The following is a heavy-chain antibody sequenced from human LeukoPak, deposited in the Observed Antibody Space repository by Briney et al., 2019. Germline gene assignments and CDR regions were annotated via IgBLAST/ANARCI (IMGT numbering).Heavy chain of an antibody. CDR1: GYTFTSYG. CDR3: ARGEYYYDSSGYLPDY. Sequence: PRASVKVSCKASGYTFTSYGISWVRQAPGQGLERMGWISAYNGNTNYAQKLQGRVTMTTDTSTSTAYMELRSLRSDDTAVYYCARGEYYYDSSGYLPDYWGQGTLVTVSS. D-gene: IGHD3-22*01. J-gene: IGHJ4*02. CDR2: ISAYNGNT. V-gene: IGHV1-18*01.